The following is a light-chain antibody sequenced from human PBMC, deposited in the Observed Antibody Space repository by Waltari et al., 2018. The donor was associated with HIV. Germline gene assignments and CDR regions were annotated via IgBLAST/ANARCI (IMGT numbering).Light chain of an antibody. Sequence: QSVLTQPSSASGTPGERVTISCSGSSSNIGSKYVYYYQLLPRPAPKLLIYRNNQRPSGVPDRFSGSKSGTSASLAISGLRSEDEADYYCAAWDDSLSVVYVFGTGTKVTVL. CDR1: SSNIGSKY. CDR3: AAWDDSLSVVYV. V-gene: IGLV1-47*01. CDR2: RNN. J-gene: IGLJ1*01.